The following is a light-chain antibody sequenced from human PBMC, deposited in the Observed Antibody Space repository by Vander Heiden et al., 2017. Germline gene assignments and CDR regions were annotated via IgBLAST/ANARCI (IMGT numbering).Light chain of an antibody. CDR3: QQEDSTPYT. Sequence: DIVMTQSPDSLPVSLGERATINCKSSQSVLYSSDNKNYLAWYQQKPGQSPKLLIYWASAREYGVPDRFSGSGSGTDFTLTISSLQAEDVAVYYCQQEDSTPYTFGQRTMLEIK. CDR2: WAS. CDR1: QSVLYSSDNKNY. J-gene: IGKJ2*01. V-gene: IGKV4-1*01.